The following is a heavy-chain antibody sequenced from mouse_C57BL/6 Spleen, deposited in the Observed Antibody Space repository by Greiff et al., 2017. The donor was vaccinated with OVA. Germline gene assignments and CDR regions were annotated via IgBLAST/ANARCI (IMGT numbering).Heavy chain of an antibody. CDR3: ARDKSNYNFDV. J-gene: IGHJ1*03. CDR1: GFTFSDYY. V-gene: IGHV5-16*01. D-gene: IGHD2-5*01. Sequence: EVQVVESEGGLVQPGSSMKLSCTASGFTFSDYYMAWVRQVPEKGLEWVANINYDGSSTYYLDSLKSRFIISRDNAKNILYLQMSSLKSEDTATYYCARDKSNYNFDVWGTGTTVTVSS. CDR2: INYDGSST.